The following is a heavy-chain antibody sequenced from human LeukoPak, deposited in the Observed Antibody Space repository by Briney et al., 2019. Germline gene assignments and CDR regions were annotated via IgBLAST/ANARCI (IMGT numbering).Heavy chain of an antibody. Sequence: SETLSLTCTVSGGSISSSSYYWGWIRQPPGKGLEWIGSIYYSGSTYYNPSLKSRVTISVDTSKNQFSLKLSSVTAADTAVYYCARHLIAAAPIDYWGQGTLVTVSS. CDR2: IYYSGST. CDR1: GGSISSSSYY. D-gene: IGHD6-13*01. V-gene: IGHV4-39*07. J-gene: IGHJ4*02. CDR3: ARHLIAAAPIDY.